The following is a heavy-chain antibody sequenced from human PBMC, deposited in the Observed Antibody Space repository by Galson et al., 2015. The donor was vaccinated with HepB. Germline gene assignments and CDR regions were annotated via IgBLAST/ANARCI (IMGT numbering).Heavy chain of an antibody. Sequence: CAISGDSVSSNNVAWNWIRQSPSRGLEWLGRTYYRSKWNNEYAISVKSRITVNPDISKNQFSLQLNSVTPEDTAVYYCARDTRIAAAGSRYYYYGMDVWGQGATVTVSS. CDR3: ARDTRIAAAGSRYYYYGMDV. V-gene: IGHV6-1*01. J-gene: IGHJ6*02. D-gene: IGHD6-13*01. CDR2: TYYRSKWNN. CDR1: GDSVSSNNVA.